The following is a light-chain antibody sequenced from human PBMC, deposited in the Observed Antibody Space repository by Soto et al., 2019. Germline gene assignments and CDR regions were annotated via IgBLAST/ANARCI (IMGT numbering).Light chain of an antibody. Sequence: QPVLTQPPSASGSPGQSVTISCTGTSSDVGGYNYVSWYQQHPGKAPKLMIYEVNKRPSGVPDRFSGSKSGNTASLTVSGLQAEDEADYYCSSHSGSNLVVFGGGTQLTVL. V-gene: IGLV2-8*01. CDR3: SSHSGSNLVV. CDR1: SSDVGGYNY. J-gene: IGLJ2*01. CDR2: EVN.